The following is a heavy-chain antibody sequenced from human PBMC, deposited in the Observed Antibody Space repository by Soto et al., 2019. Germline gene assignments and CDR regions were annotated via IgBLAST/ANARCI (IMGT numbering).Heavy chain of an antibody. J-gene: IGHJ4*02. CDR3: AKNNLFGSGTKDH. Sequence: EVQLLESGGGLVQGGESLRLSCPASGFTFSNYPMSWVSQVPGKGLEWVSSISASGGSTYYADSVRGRFTISRDNSKNTLYLQMNILRAEATAVYYCAKNNLFGSGTKDHWGQGTLVPVSS. CDR2: ISASGGST. V-gene: IGHV3-23*01. CDR1: GFTFSNYP. D-gene: IGHD3-10*01.